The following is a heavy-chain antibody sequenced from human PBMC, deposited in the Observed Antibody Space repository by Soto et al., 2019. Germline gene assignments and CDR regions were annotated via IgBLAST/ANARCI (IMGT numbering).Heavy chain of an antibody. CDR1: CGSISRGDYY. CDR2: IYYSGST. CDR3: ASSNDRSCYYRLPYYFDY. V-gene: IGHV4-30-4*01. Sequence: TLSLTCSVSCGSISRGDYYWSWIGQRPGKGLEWIGFIYYSGSTYYTPSLKRRVHISVDTSKNQLPLELSPVTAADTAVYFCASSNDRSCYYRLPYYFDYWGQGTLVTVSS. J-gene: IGHJ4*02. D-gene: IGHD3-22*01.